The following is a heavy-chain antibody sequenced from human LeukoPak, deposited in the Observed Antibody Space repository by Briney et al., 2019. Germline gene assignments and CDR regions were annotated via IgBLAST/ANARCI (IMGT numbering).Heavy chain of an antibody. D-gene: IGHD3-3*01. V-gene: IGHV4-34*01. CDR2: INHSGTS. J-gene: IGHJ3*02. CDR1: GGSFSDYY. Sequence: SETLSLTCAVYGGSFSDYYWSWIRQPPGKGLEWIAEINHSGTSNYSPSLKSRVTISVDTSKNQLSLKLNSVTAADTAVYYCARITDRTIFGEIMHGFDIWGQGTPVTVSS. CDR3: ARITDRTIFGEIMHGFDI.